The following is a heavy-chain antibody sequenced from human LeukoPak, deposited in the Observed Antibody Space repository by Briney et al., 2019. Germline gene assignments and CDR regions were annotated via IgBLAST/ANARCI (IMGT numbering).Heavy chain of an antibody. CDR1: GGSISSYY. Sequence: PSETLSLTCTVSGGSISSYYWSWIRQPAGKGLEWIGRIYISGSTNYNPSLKSRVTMSVDTSKNQFSLKLSSVTAADTAVYYCARDRGWELLTAFDIWGQGTMVTVSS. J-gene: IGHJ3*02. CDR3: ARDRGWELLTAFDI. CDR2: IYISGST. D-gene: IGHD1-26*01. V-gene: IGHV4-4*07.